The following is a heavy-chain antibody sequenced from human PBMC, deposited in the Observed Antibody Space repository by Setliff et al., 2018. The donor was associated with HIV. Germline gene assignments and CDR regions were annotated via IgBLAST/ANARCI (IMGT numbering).Heavy chain of an antibody. D-gene: IGHD3-16*01. CDR3: TRVGTYGVGGWFDP. CDR2: IYYSGST. CDR1: GGSISSSTYY. Sequence: PSETLSLTCTVPGGSISSSTYYWGWIRPPPGKGLEWIGSIYYSGSTYYNPSLKSRVTISVDTSKNQFSLKLSSVTAADTAMYYCTRVGTYGVGGWFDPWGQGSLVTVSS. V-gene: IGHV4-39*07. J-gene: IGHJ5*02.